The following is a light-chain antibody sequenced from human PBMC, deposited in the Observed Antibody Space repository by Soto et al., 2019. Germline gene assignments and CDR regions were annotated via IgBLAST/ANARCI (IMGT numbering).Light chain of an antibody. V-gene: IGLV2-14*01. CDR2: DVS. CDR3: SSYTSSSTLGV. J-gene: IGLJ2*01. Sequence: QSALTQPASVSGSPGQSITISCSGTSSDIGRYNYVSWYQQHPGKAPKLMIYDVSTRPSGVSNRFSGSKSGNTASLTISGLQADDEADYYCSSYTSSSTLGVFGGGTKLTVL. CDR1: SSDIGRYNY.